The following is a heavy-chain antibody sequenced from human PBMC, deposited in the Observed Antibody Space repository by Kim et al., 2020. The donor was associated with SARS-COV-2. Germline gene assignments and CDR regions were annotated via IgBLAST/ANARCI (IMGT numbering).Heavy chain of an antibody. CDR2: IYYSGST. V-gene: IGHV4-59*13. Sequence: SETLSLTCTVSGGSISSYYWSWIRQPPGKGLEWIGYIYYSGSTNYNPSLKSRVTISVDTSKNQFSLKLSSVTAADTAVYYCARKLLWFGELLAFDIWGQGTMVTVSS. J-gene: IGHJ3*02. CDR3: ARKLLWFGELLAFDI. D-gene: IGHD3-10*01. CDR1: GGSISSYY.